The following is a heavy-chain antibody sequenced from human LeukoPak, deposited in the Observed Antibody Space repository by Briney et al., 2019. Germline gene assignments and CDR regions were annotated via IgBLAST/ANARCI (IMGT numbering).Heavy chain of an antibody. CDR1: GFTFSDYG. Sequence: GGSLRLSCAASGFTFSDYGIHWVRRAPGKGLEWVAVIWSDGSNKYYADSVKGRFAISRDNSRKTLYLQMNSLRVDDTAVYYCVRASGSFDYWGQGTLVTVSS. CDR2: IWSDGSNK. V-gene: IGHV3-33*01. J-gene: IGHJ4*02. D-gene: IGHD3-10*01. CDR3: VRASGSFDY.